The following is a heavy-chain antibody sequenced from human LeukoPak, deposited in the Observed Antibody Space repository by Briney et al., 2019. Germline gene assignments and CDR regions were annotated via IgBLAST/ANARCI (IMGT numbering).Heavy chain of an antibody. CDR1: GVSISSGGYY. Sequence: SETLSLTCTVSGVSISSGGYYWSWIRQHPGKGLEWIGYIYYSGSTYYNPSLKSRVTISVDTSKNQFSLKLSSVTAAGTAVYYCARESGWNYGDYWGQGTLVTVSS. CDR2: IYYSGST. D-gene: IGHD1-7*01. V-gene: IGHV4-31*03. CDR3: ARESGWNYGDY. J-gene: IGHJ4*02.